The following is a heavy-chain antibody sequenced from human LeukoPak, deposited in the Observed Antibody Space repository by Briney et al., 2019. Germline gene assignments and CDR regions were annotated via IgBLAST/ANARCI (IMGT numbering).Heavy chain of an antibody. CDR2: INHSGST. J-gene: IGHJ6*03. CDR3: ARDGGSYYEDYYCYMDV. CDR1: GGSFSGYY. Sequence: SETLSLTCAVYGGSFSGYYWSWIRQPPGKGLEWIGEINHSGSTNYNPSLKSRVTISVDTSKNQFSLKLSSVTAADTAVYYCARDGGSYYEDYYCYMDVWGKGTTVTISS. V-gene: IGHV4-34*01. D-gene: IGHD1-26*01.